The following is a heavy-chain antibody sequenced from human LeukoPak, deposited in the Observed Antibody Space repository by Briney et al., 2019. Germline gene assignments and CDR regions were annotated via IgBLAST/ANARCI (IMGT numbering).Heavy chain of an antibody. CDR1: GLSFSTFA. CDR2: LRGNGET. CDR3: ARASWVSTTDAVR. D-gene: IGHD1-14*01. Sequence: GGSLRLSCAASGLSFSTFAMSWVRQGPARGLEWVSSLRGNGETFYADSVKGRFTLSSDSSRNTVYLQLNNLRVEDTAIYYCARASWVSTTDAVRWGQGTLGTVSS. V-gene: IGHV3-23*01. J-gene: IGHJ4*02.